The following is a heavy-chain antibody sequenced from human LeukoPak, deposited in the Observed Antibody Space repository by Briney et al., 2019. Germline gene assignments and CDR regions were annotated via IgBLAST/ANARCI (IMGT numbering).Heavy chain of an antibody. V-gene: IGHV3-23*01. CDR2: ISGSGGST. D-gene: IGHD3-9*01. CDR1: GFTFSSYA. J-gene: IGHJ3*02. CDR3: AKRYFDWLQAFDI. Sequence: GGSLRLSRAASGFTFSSYAMSWVRQAPGKGLEWVSAISGSGGSTYYADSVKGRFTISRDNSKNTLYLQMNSLRAEDTAVYYCAKRYFDWLQAFDIWGQGTMVTVSS.